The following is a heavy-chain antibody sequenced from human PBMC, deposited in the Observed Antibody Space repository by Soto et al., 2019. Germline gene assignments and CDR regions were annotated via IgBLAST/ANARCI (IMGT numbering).Heavy chain of an antibody. J-gene: IGHJ5*02. V-gene: IGHV1-8*01. CDR2: MNPNSGNT. CDR3: ARGVKYGAYSRWFDP. CDR1: GYTFTSYD. Sequence: GASVKVSCKASGYTFTSYDINWVRQATGQGLEYLGWMNPNSGNTGYVQKFQGRVTVTWDSSITTAYMELSSLRSEDTAVYFCARGVKYGAYSRWFDPWGQGTLVTVSS. D-gene: IGHD4-17*01.